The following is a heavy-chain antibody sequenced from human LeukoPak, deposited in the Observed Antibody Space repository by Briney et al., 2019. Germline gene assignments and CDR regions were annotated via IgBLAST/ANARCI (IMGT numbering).Heavy chain of an antibody. V-gene: IGHV3-21*01. CDR3: AREQWLAPDY. D-gene: IGHD6-19*01. J-gene: IGHJ4*02. CDR2: ISSSSSYI. CDR1: GFTLSSYS. Sequence: GGSLRLSCAASGFTLSSYSMNWVRQGPGKGLEWVSAISSSSSYIYYADSVKGRFTISRDNAKNSLYLQMNSLRAEDTAVYYCAREQWLAPDYWGQGTLVTVSS.